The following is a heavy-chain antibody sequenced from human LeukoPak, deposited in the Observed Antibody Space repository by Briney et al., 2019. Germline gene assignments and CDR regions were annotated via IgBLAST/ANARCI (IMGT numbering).Heavy chain of an antibody. CDR1: GFTFSTHW. D-gene: IGHD3-22*01. J-gene: IGHJ1*01. CDR2: IKSDGTST. Sequence: GGSLRLSCAASGFTFSTHWMQWVRHAPGKGLAWVSRIKSDGTSTGYADSVKGRFTISRDNAKNTLYLQMNSLRDEDTAVYYCAGGYDSRYWGQGTLVTVSS. CDR3: AGGYDSRY. V-gene: IGHV3-74*01.